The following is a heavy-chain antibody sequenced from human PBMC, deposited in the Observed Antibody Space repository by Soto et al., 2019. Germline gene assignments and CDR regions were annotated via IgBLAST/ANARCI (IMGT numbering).Heavy chain of an antibody. CDR2: VWHDGKTK. CDR1: GFTFSNYG. Sequence: GGSLRLSXAASGFTFSNYGMHWVRQAPGKGLEWVAVVWHDGKTKYYADSVEGRFTISRDNSRNTLFLQMNSLRAEDTAVYHCARDRGSDDPIDYWGQGTLVTVSS. D-gene: IGHD3-10*01. CDR3: ARDRGSDDPIDY. J-gene: IGHJ4*02. V-gene: IGHV3-33*01.